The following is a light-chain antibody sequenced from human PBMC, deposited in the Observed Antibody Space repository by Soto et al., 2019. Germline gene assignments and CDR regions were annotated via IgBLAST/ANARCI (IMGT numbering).Light chain of an antibody. CDR1: SSDVGSYNL. V-gene: IGLV2-23*02. CDR3: RSPSSNAGAGTVV. CDR2: EVS. Sequence: QSALTQPASVSGSPGQSITISCTGTSSDVGSYNLVSWYQQNPGKAPKLMIYEVSKRPSGVSNRFSGSKSGNTASLTIPGLQAGDEADYYRRSPSSNAGAGTVVFGRRTKLTVL. J-gene: IGLJ2*01.